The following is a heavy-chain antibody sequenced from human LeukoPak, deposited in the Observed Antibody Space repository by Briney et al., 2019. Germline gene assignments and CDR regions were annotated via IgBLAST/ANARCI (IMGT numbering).Heavy chain of an antibody. D-gene: IGHD6-13*01. CDR3: ARGPKGIVALIYYYYYMDV. Sequence: GSSVKVSCKASGGTFSSYAISWVRQAPGQGLEWMGGIIPIFGTANYAQKFQGRVTITTDESTSTAYMELSSLRSEDTAVYYCARGPKGIVALIYYYYYMDVWGKGTTVTVSS. V-gene: IGHV1-69*05. J-gene: IGHJ6*03. CDR1: GGTFSSYA. CDR2: IIPIFGTA.